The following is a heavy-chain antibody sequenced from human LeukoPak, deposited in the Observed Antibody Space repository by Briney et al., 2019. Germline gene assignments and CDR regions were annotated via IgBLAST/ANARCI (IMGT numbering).Heavy chain of an antibody. V-gene: IGHV1-8*01. Sequence: ASVKVSCKASGYTFTSYDINWVRQATGQGLEWMGWMNPNSGNTGYAQKFQGRVTMTRNTSISTAYMELSSLRSEDTAVYYCARVGYYDSSGYYYEYYYYGMDVWGQGTTVTVSS. CDR1: GYTFTSYD. CDR3: ARVGYYDSSGYYYEYYYYGMDV. J-gene: IGHJ6*02. D-gene: IGHD3-22*01. CDR2: MNPNSGNT.